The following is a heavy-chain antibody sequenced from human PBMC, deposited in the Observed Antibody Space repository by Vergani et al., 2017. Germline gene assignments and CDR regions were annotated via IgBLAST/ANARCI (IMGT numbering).Heavy chain of an antibody. CDR3: ARDGGEYDKDALDV. V-gene: IGHV4-61*02. D-gene: IGHD2-21*01. Sequence: QVQLQESGPGLVKPSHTLSLICTVSGGSFSTGGQSWTWLRQSAGKGLEWIGRIYTSGATNYNPSLRSRAIMSGDASKKQFSLKLTSVTAADTAVYYCARDGGEYDKDALDVWGQGTKVTVTS. CDR1: GGSFSTGGQS. CDR2: IYTSGAT. J-gene: IGHJ3*01.